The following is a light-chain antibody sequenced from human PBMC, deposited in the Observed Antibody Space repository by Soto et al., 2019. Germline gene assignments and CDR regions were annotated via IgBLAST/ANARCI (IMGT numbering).Light chain of an antibody. CDR1: SYNVGKNL. Sequence: QSVLTQPPSASGTPGQRVTISCSGGSYNVGKNLVYWYQQRPGPAPKLIIFKNNQRPSGVPDRFSGSNSGSSASLAISGLGSEDEADYFCAAWDDSLSAWVFGGGTKVTVL. CDR2: KNN. V-gene: IGLV1-47*01. CDR3: AAWDDSLSAWV. J-gene: IGLJ3*02.